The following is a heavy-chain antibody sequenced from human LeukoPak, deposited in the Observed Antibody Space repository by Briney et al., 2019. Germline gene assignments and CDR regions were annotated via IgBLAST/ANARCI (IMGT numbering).Heavy chain of an antibody. V-gene: IGHV3-23*01. CDR2: ITATGDTA. D-gene: IGHD6-19*01. CDR1: GSTFTKCA. Sequence: GGCLRLSCVASGSTFTKCAMSWMRQAPGKGLEWVAIITATGDTAYYADSVKGRFTISRDNSRNTVYMQMDSLTAEDTAIYYCAGDRNSDWYSPLDYWGQGSQVTVSP. CDR3: AGDRNSDWYSPLDY. J-gene: IGHJ4*02.